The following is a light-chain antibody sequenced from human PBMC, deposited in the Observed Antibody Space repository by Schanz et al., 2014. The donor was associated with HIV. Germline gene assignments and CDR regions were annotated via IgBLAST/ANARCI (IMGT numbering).Light chain of an antibody. CDR1: SSDVGGYNY. J-gene: IGLJ2*01. CDR3: NSYTSSSSVI. Sequence: QSVLTQPASVSGSPGQSITISCTGTSSDVGGYNYVSWYQQHPGKAPKLMIYDVNNRPSGVSNRFSGSKSGNTASLTISGLQADDEADYYCNSYTSSSSVIFGGGTKLTVL. CDR2: DVN. V-gene: IGLV2-14*03.